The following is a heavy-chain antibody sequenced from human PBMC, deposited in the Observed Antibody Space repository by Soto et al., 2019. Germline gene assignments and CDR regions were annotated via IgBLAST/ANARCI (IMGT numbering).Heavy chain of an antibody. J-gene: IGHJ5*02. Sequence: ASVKVSCKASGYTFTSYAMHWVRQAPGQRLEWTGWINAGNGNTKYSQKFQGRVTITRDTSASTAYMELSSLRSEDTAVYYCARERGYYGSGSYTNWFDPWGQGTLVTVSS. CDR3: ARERGYYGSGSYTNWFDP. V-gene: IGHV1-3*01. D-gene: IGHD3-10*01. CDR2: INAGNGNT. CDR1: GYTFTSYA.